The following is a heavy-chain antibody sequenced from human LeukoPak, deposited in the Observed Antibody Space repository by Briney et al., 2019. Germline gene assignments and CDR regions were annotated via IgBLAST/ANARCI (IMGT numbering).Heavy chain of an antibody. CDR1: GGSISSYY. V-gene: IGHV4-59*12. D-gene: IGHD6-13*01. CDR3: ARGQIIAAADPFDY. J-gene: IGHJ4*02. CDR2: IYYSGST. Sequence: SETLSLTCTVSGGSISSYYWSWIRQPPGKGLEWIGYIYYSGSTNYNPSLKSRVTISVDTSKNQFSLKLSSVTAADTAVYYCARGQIIAAADPFDYWGQGTLVTVSS.